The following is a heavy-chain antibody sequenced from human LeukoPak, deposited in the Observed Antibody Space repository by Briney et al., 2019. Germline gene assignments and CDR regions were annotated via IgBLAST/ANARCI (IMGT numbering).Heavy chain of an antibody. CDR2: IYYSGST. D-gene: IGHD3-22*01. CDR1: GGSISSSSYY. CDR3: AGHGFTHDSSGYEAEYFQH. V-gene: IGHV4-39*01. J-gene: IGHJ1*01. Sequence: SETLSLTCTVSGGSISSSSYYWGWIRQPPGKGLEWIGSIYYSGSTYYNPSLKSRVTISVDTSKNQFSLKLSSVTAADTAVYYCAGHGFTHDSSGYEAEYFQHWGQGTLVTVSS.